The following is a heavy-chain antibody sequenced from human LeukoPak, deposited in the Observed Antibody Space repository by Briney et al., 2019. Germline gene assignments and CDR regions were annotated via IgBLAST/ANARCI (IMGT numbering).Heavy chain of an antibody. CDR3: ARVIGAALYYFDY. Sequence: SQTLSLTCTVSGGSVSSGSYYWSWIRQPPGKGLEWIGYIYYSGSTNYNPSLKSRVTISVDTSKNQFSLKLSSVTAADTAVYYCARVIGAALYYFDYWGQGTLVTVSS. J-gene: IGHJ4*02. CDR2: IYYSGST. D-gene: IGHD2/OR15-2a*01. V-gene: IGHV4-61*01. CDR1: GGSVSSGSYY.